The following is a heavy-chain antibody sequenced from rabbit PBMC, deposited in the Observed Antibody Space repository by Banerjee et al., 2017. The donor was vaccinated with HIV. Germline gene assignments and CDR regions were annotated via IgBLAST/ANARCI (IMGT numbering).Heavy chain of an antibody. V-gene: IGHV1S7*01. D-gene: IGHD4-1*01. J-gene: IGHJ4*01. CDR1: GFDFSSYY. CDR2: IDPVFGST. Sequence: QLEESGGDLVKPEGSLTLTCKASGFDFSSYYMSWVRQAPGKGLEWIGYIDPVFGSTYYASWVNGRFTISSHNAQNTLYLQLNSLTAADTATYFCVRASSAWGAGNLWGPGTLVTVS. CDR3: VRASSAWGAGNL.